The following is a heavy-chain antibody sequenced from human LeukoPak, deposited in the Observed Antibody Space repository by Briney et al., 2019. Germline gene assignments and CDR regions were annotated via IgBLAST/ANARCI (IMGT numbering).Heavy chain of an antibody. D-gene: IGHD6-13*01. CDR1: GYTFTGYY. V-gene: IGHV1-2*02. CDR3: ARVRYSSSWYRFDY. Sequence: ASVKVSCKASGYTFTGYYMHWVRQAPGQGLEWMGWINPNSGGTNYAQKFQGRVTMTRDTSISTAYTELSRLRSDDTAVYYCARVRYSSSWYRFDYWGQGTLVTVSS. CDR2: INPNSGGT. J-gene: IGHJ4*02.